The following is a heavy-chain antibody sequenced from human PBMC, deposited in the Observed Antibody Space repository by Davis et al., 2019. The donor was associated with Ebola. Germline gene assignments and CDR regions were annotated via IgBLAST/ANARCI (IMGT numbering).Heavy chain of an antibody. CDR2: IYYSGST. CDR3: AREQSNTAMDHYYFDY. CDR1: GGSISSGDYY. D-gene: IGHD5-18*01. Sequence: PSETLSLTCTVSGGSISSGDYYWSWIRQPPGKGLEWIGYIYYSGSTYYNPSLKSRVTISVDTSKNQFSLKLSSVTAADTAVYYCAREQSNTAMDHYYFDYWGQGTLVTVSS. J-gene: IGHJ4*02. V-gene: IGHV4-30-4*01.